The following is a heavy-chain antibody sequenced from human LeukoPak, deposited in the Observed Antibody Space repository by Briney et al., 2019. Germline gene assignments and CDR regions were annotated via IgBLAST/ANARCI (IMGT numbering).Heavy chain of an antibody. D-gene: IGHD3-22*01. Sequence: ASVKVSCKASGYTFTGYYMHWVRQAPGQGLEWMGWINPNSGGTNYAQKFQGRVTMTRDTSISTAYMELSSLRSEDTAVYYCAREDYYDSGSNDYWGQGTLVTVSS. CDR2: INPNSGGT. CDR3: AREDYYDSGSNDY. J-gene: IGHJ4*02. V-gene: IGHV1-2*02. CDR1: GYTFTGYY.